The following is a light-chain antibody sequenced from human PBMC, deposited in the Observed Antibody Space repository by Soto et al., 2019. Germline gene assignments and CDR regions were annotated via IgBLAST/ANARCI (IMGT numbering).Light chain of an antibody. CDR3: AAWDDSLSGWV. V-gene: IGLV1-47*01. CDR1: SSNIGSNF. Sequence: QSFLTQPPSASGTPGQRVTISCSGSSSNIGSNFVYWYQQFPGTAPKLLIYRNNQRPSGVPDRFSGSKSGTSASLAISGLPSEDEADYYCAAWDDSLSGWVFGGGTQLTVL. J-gene: IGLJ3*02. CDR2: RNN.